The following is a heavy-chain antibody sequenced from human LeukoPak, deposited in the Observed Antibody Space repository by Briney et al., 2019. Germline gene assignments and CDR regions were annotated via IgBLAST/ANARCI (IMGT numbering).Heavy chain of an antibody. D-gene: IGHD6-13*01. CDR3: AKVQAAAGIDY. CDR1: GFTFSNYD. V-gene: IGHV3-30*18. CDR2: ISYDGSNK. Sequence: AGGSLRLSCAASGFTFSNYDMRWVRQAPGKGLEWVAVISYDGSNKYYADSVKGRFTISRDNSKNTLYLQMNSLRAEDTAVYYCAKVQAAAGIDYWGQGTLVTVSS. J-gene: IGHJ4*02.